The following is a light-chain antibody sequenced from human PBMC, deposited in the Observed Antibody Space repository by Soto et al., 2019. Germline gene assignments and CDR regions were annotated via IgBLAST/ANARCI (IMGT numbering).Light chain of an antibody. Sequence: GDRVTITCRASHDITNFLAWYRQKPGEHPKLLISGATALQSGVPRRFSGSGSGTDFTLTIGSLQPEDVATYYCQKYNSVPLTFGGGTKVDIK. CDR2: GAT. CDR3: QKYNSVPLT. J-gene: IGKJ4*01. V-gene: IGKV1-27*01. CDR1: HDITNF.